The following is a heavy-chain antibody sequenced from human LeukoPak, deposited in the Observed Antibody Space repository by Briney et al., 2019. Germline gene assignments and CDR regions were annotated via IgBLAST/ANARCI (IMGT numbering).Heavy chain of an antibody. J-gene: IGHJ4*02. CDR1: GGSVSSGSYY. Sequence: TLSLTCTVSGGSVSSGSYYWSWIRQPPGKGLEWLGLIYWDNDKRYSPSLKSRVTITKDTSKNQVVLRMTNMDPVDTATYYCAHLSKYCTSGVCYYFDYWGQGTLVTVSS. V-gene: IGHV2-5*08. CDR3: AHLSKYCTSGVCYYFDY. D-gene: IGHD2-8*01. CDR2: IYWDNDK.